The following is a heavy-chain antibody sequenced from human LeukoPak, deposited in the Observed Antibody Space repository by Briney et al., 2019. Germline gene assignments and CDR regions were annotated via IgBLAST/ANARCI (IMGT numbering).Heavy chain of an antibody. D-gene: IGHD5-18*01. CDR2: VYYSGST. Sequence: SETLSLTCTVSAGSISSTSYSWGWIRQPPGKGLEWIGSVYYSGSTYYNPSLKSRVTISVDTSKNQFSLKLTSVTAADTAVYYCARALDTYMGVTYFDYWGQGTLVTVSS. CDR1: AGSISSTSYS. CDR3: ARALDTYMGVTYFDY. V-gene: IGHV4-39*07. J-gene: IGHJ4*02.